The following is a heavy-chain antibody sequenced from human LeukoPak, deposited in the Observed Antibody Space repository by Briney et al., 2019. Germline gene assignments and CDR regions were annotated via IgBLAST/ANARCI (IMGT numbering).Heavy chain of an antibody. V-gene: IGHV3-30*04. CDR3: ARVVNDFWSPFDY. D-gene: IGHD3-3*01. Sequence: GRSLRLSCAASGFPFSSYAMDGVRQAPGKGLEWVAVISYDGSNKYYADSVKGRFTISRDNSKNTLYLQMNSLRAEHTAVYYCARVVNDFWSPFDYWGQGTLVTVSS. J-gene: IGHJ4*02. CDR2: ISYDGSNK. CDR1: GFPFSSYA.